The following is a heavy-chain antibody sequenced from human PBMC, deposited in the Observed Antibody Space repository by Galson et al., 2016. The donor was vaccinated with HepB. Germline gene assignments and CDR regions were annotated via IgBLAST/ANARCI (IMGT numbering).Heavy chain of an antibody. J-gene: IGHJ5*02. CDR1: GFTFSSYG. Sequence: SLRLSCAGSGFTFSSYGMHWVRQAPGKGLEWVAAIQFDGSKKYYGDSVKGRFTISRDDPKNTVYLQMSSLRAEDTAIYFCARDLSYGSNWFDPRGQGTLVTVSS. V-gene: IGHV3-33*01. CDR3: ARDLSYGSNWFDP. D-gene: IGHD3-16*02. CDR2: IQFDGSKK.